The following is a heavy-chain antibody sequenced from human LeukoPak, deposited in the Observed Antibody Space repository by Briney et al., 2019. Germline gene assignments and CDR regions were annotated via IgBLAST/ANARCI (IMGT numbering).Heavy chain of an antibody. Sequence: GGSLRLSCPASGFTFRSLGMHWVRRAPGKGLEWLAFVEHDGTTKYYADSVKGRFTISRDNAKNSLYLQMNSLRAEDTAVYYCAELGITMIGGVWGKGTTVTISS. V-gene: IGHV3-30*02. J-gene: IGHJ6*04. CDR3: AELGITMIGGV. CDR1: GFTFRSLG. D-gene: IGHD3-10*02. CDR2: VEHDGTTK.